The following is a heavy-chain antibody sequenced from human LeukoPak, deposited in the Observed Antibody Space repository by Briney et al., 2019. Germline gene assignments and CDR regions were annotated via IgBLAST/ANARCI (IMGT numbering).Heavy chain of an antibody. CDR1: GLTFSSHG. V-gene: IGHV3-23*01. D-gene: IGHD1-26*01. Sequence: PGGSLRLSCAASGLTFSSHGLSWVRQAPGKGLEWVSTIISSGGSTYYADSVKGRFTISGDNSKNTLSLQMNSLRTEDTAVYYCAKDKLGAGDYWGQGTLVTVSS. CDR3: AKDKLGAGDY. J-gene: IGHJ4*02. CDR2: IISSGGST.